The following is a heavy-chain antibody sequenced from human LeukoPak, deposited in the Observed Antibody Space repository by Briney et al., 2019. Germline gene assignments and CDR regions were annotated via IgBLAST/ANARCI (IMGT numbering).Heavy chain of an antibody. V-gene: IGHV3-7*04. Sequence: QPGGSLRLSCAASGFTFTSYEMNWVRQAPGRGLQWVANIKQDGSEKYYVDSVKGRFTISRDNAKNSLYLQMNSLRAEDTAIYYCARDRVPVRYNGLDVWGHGTTVTVSS. CDR1: GFTFTSYE. J-gene: IGHJ6*02. CDR2: IKQDGSEK. CDR3: ARDRVPVRYNGLDV.